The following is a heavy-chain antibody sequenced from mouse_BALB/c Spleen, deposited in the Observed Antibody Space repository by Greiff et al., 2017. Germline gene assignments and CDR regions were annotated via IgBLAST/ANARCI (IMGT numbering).Heavy chain of an antibody. V-gene: IGHV1-80*01. D-gene: IGHD1-1*01. CDR2: IYPGDGDT. CDR1: GYAFSSYW. CDR3: ARGEITTNFDY. J-gene: IGHJ2*01. Sequence: LEESGAELVRPGSSVKISCKASGYAFSSYWLNWVKQRPGQGLEWIGQIYPGDGDTNYNGKFKGKATLTADKSSSTAYMQLSSLTSEDSAVYFCARGEITTNFDYWGQGTTLTVSS.